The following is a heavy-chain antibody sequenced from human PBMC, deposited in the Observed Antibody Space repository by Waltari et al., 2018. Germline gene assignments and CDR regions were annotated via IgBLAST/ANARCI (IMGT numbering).Heavy chain of an antibody. J-gene: IGHJ5*02. CDR2: IYYGGDT. Sequence: QLQLQESGPGLVKPSETLSLTCTVSGYSVGDSSFYWAWIRQPPGKGLEWIGTIYYGGDTYYNPSLTSRVTISVDTSKNHFSMKLTSLTAADTAVYYCAREYTGYLRLDPWGQGTLVTVSS. CDR1: GYSVGDSSFY. V-gene: IGHV4-39*07. D-gene: IGHD3-9*01. CDR3: AREYTGYLRLDP.